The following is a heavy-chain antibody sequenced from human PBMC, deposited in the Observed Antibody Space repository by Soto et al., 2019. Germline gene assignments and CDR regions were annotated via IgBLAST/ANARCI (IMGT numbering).Heavy chain of an antibody. CDR2: IIPIFGTA. CDR3: ARCPSVDRSNWPLNFDC. CDR1: GGTFSSYA. V-gene: IGHV1-69*13. Sequence: SVKVSCKASGGTFSSYAISWVRQAPGQGLEWMGGIIPIFGTANYAQKFQGRVTITADESTSTAYMELNSLRAEDTATYYCARCPSVDRSNWPLNFDCWGQGTLVTVSS. D-gene: IGHD1-1*01. J-gene: IGHJ4*02.